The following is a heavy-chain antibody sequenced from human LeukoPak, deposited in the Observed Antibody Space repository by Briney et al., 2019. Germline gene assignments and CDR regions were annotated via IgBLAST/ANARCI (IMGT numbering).Heavy chain of an antibody. Sequence: SETLSLTCNVSGYSISSGYYWGWIRQPPGKGLEWIGSIHHSGSTNYNPSLKSRVTISVDTSKNQFSLKLSSVTAADTAVYYCARDPLWFGESNGGFDYWGQGTLVTVSS. D-gene: IGHD3-10*01. CDR2: IHHSGST. V-gene: IGHV4-38-2*02. CDR1: GYSISSGYY. CDR3: ARDPLWFGESNGGFDY. J-gene: IGHJ4*02.